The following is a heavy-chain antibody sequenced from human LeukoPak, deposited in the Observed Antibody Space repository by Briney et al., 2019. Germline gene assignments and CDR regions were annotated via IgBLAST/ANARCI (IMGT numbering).Heavy chain of an antibody. J-gene: IGHJ4*02. V-gene: IGHV4-31*03. CDR2: IYYSGRT. CDR1: GGSISSGGYY. D-gene: IGHD5-12*01. Sequence: PSQTLSLTCTVSGGSISSGGYYWSWIRQHPGKGLEWIGYIYYSGRTYYNPSLKSRVTISVDTSKNQFSLRLSSVTAADTAVYYCARGGGIVATITFGYWGQGTLVTVSS. CDR3: ARGGGIVATITFGY.